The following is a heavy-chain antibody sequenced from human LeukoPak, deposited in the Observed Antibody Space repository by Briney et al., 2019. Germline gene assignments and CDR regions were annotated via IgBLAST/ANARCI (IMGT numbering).Heavy chain of an antibody. CDR3: AKRGNPTVCHHYMVV. D-gene: IGHD1-1*01. CDR2: IHHSDSNT. V-gene: IGHV3-23*05. CDR1: GFTYRISD. J-gene: IGHJ6*03. Sequence: GGSVRLSCAASGFTYRISDIIWVRQAPGSGLEGFSSIHHSDSNTYYADSVMGLFTISRDRSKITLYLQKNRQSGEHTAVYYYAKRGNPTVCHHYMVVWGKGTTVSVSS.